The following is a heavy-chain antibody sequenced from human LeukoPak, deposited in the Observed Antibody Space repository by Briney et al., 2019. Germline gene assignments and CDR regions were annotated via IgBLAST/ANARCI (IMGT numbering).Heavy chain of an antibody. CDR1: GFTFRTFA. D-gene: IGHD2-8*01. CDR3: AKDGQSFNSMYDYFDS. J-gene: IGHJ4*02. V-gene: IGHV3-23*01. Sequence: GGSLRLSCSTSGFTFRTFAMSWVRQAPGKGLEWVSSIGGGDTYYADSVKGRFIISRDDSRSTVDLQMSSLRAEDTAVYYCAKDGQSFNSMYDYFDSWGPGTLVTVSS. CDR2: IGGGDT.